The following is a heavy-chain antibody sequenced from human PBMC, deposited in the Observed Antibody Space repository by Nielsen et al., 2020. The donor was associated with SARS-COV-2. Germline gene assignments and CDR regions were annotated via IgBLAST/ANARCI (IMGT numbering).Heavy chain of an antibody. CDR2: IFSNDEK. V-gene: IGHV2-26*01. CDR1: GFSLSNARMG. J-gene: IGHJ6*03. D-gene: IGHD1-7*01. Sequence: SGPTLVKPTETLTLTCTVSGFSLSNARMGVGWIRQLPGRALESLAHIFSNDEKSYSTSLKSRLTISKDTSKSQVVLTMTNMDPVDTATYYCARIQLELRLFYFYYSMDVWGKGTTVTVSS. CDR3: ARIQLELRLFYFYYSMDV.